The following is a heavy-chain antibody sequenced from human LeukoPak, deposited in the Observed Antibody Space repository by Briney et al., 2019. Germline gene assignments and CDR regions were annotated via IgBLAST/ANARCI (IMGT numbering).Heavy chain of an antibody. CDR2: IYYSGST. CDR1: GGSISGYY. J-gene: IGHJ4*02. CDR3: ARDEKLAGFDY. Sequence: SETLSLTCTVSGGSISGYYWSWIRQPPGKGLEWIGYIYYSGSTNYNPSLKGRVTISVDTSKNQFSLKLSSVTAADTAVYYCARDEKLAGFDYWGQGTLVTVSS. D-gene: IGHD6-6*01. V-gene: IGHV4-59*01.